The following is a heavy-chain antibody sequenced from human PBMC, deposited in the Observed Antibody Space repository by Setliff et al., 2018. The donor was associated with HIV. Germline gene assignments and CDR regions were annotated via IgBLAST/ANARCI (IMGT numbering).Heavy chain of an antibody. CDR1: GGSISSYF. V-gene: IGHV4-59*01. D-gene: IGHD3-16*01. CDR2: IFYTGNT. CDR3: ARTPSRGGFDY. Sequence: SETLSLTCTVSGGSISSYFWSWIRQSPGKGLEWIAFIFYTGNTKYNPSLRSRVSMSVDTSNNQFSLNVNSVTAADTAVYYCARTPSRGGFDYWGQGTLVTVSS. J-gene: IGHJ4*02.